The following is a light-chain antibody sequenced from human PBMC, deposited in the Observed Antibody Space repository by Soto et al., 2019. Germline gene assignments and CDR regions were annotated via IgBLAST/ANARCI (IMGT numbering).Light chain of an antibody. V-gene: IGKV3-20*01. J-gene: IGKJ1*01. CDR1: QSVSNNY. CDR2: GAS. CDR3: QQYGSSGT. Sequence: EIVLTQYPGTLSLSPGERATLSCWASQSVSNNYLAWYKQKPGHAPRLLIYGASNRATGIPDRLSGSGSGTDFTLTISRMAPEDSAVYYCQQYGSSGTFGQGTKVDIK.